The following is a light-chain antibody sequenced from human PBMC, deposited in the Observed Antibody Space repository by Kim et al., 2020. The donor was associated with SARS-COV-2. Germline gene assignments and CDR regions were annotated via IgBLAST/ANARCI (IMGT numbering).Light chain of an antibody. CDR1: QSLVFSDGNTF. Sequence: DVVMTQSPLSLPVTLGQPASISCRSSQSLVFSDGNTFLNWFHQRPGQSPRRLIYQVSHRDSGVPDRFSGSGSGTDFTLKISRVEAEDVGVYYCMQGTHWPPAFGGGTKVDIK. J-gene: IGKJ4*01. CDR2: QVS. V-gene: IGKV2-30*01. CDR3: MQGTHWPPA.